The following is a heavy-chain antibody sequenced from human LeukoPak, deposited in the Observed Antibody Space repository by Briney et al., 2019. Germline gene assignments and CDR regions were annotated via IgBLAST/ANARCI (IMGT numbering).Heavy chain of an antibody. Sequence: SETLSLTCTVSGGSISSGDYYRSWIRQPPGKGLEWIGYIYYSGSTYYNPSLKSRVTISVDTSKNQFSLKLSSVTAADTAVYYCASTTEESYNWFDPWGQGTLVTVSS. CDR1: GGSISSGDYY. CDR2: IYYSGST. D-gene: IGHD1-1*01. CDR3: ASTTEESYNWFDP. V-gene: IGHV4-30-4*01. J-gene: IGHJ5*02.